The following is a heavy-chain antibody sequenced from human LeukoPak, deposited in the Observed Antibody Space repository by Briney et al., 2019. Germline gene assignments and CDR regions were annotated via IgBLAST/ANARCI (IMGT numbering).Heavy chain of an antibody. CDR3: ARQTGDGYNYN. V-gene: IGHV3-23*01. J-gene: IGHJ4*02. Sequence: PAGGSLRLSCAASGFTFSSYAMSWVRQAPGKGLEWVSAISGSGGSTYYADSVKGRFTISRDNSKNTLYLQMNSLRAEDTAVYYCARQTGDGYNYNWGQGTLVTVSS. CDR2: ISGSGGST. CDR1: GFTFSSYA. D-gene: IGHD5-12*01.